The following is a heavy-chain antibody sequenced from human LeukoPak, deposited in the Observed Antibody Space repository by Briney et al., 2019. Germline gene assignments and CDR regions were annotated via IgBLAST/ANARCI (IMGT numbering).Heavy chain of an antibody. Sequence: SETLSLTCTVSGGSISSSSYYWGWIRQPPGKGLEWIGSIYYSGSTYYNPSLKSRVTISVDTSKNQFSLKLSSVTAADTAVYYCARTIYSGYDRYFDYWGQGTLVTVSS. CDR2: IYYSGST. CDR1: GGSISSSSYY. D-gene: IGHD5-12*01. CDR3: ARTIYSGYDRYFDY. V-gene: IGHV4-39*07. J-gene: IGHJ4*02.